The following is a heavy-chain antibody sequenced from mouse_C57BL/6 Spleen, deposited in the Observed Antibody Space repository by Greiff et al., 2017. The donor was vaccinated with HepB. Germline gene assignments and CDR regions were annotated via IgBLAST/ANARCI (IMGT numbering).Heavy chain of an antibody. CDR2: IDPEDGDT. D-gene: IGHD1-1*01. Sequence: VQLQQSGAELVKPGASVKLSCTASGFNFKDYYMHWVMQRTEQGLEWIGRIDPEDGDTKYAPKFQGKATITADTSSNTAYLQLSSLTSEDTAVYYCARWDTTVVAPYYCDYGGQGTTLTVSS. CDR3: ARWDTTVVAPYYCDY. V-gene: IGHV14-2*01. J-gene: IGHJ2*01. CDR1: GFNFKDYY.